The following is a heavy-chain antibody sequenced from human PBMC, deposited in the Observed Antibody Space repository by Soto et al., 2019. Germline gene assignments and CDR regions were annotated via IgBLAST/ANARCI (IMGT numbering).Heavy chain of an antibody. CDR2: MYYRGSP. V-gene: IGHV4-61*01. J-gene: IGHJ5*01. Sequence: SETLSLTCTVSGGSVSSGSYYWTWMRQPPGKGLEWIGYMYYRGSPNYNPSLKSRVTVPVDTSKNQFSLKLTSVTAADTAVYYCARETSGSYFDSWGQGALVTVSS. CDR3: ARETSGSYFDS. CDR1: GGSVSSGSYY. D-gene: IGHD3-10*01.